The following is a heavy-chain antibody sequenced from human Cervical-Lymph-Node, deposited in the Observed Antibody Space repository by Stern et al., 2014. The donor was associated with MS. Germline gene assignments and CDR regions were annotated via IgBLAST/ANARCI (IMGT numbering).Heavy chain of an antibody. V-gene: IGHV4-61*02. CDR1: GGSISSGSDH. Sequence: QVQLQESGPGLVKPSQTLSLTCTVSGGSISSGSDHWSWIRPPVGKGPEWIGRIHASGSDFSPPSLKSRTIIFTNPSLNHSSLGLNSATAADTAIYYCASGYRIFDYWGQGILVTVSS. D-gene: IGHD5-18*01. CDR2: IHASGSD. J-gene: IGHJ4*02. CDR3: ASGYRIFDY.